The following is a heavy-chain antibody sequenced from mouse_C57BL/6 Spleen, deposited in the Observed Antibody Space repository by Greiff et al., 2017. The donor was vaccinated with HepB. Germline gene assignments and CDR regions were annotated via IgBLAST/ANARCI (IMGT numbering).Heavy chain of an antibody. D-gene: IGHD1-1*01. CDR3: ARHEGYYGSRGYFDY. CDR2: ISSGGSYT. CDR1: GFTFSSYG. Sequence: EVQRVESGGDLVKPGGSLKLSCAASGFTFSSYGMSWVRQTPDKRLEWVATISSGGSYTYYPDSVKGRFTISRDNAKNTLYLQMSSLKSEDTAMYYCARHEGYYGSRGYFDYWGQGTTLTVSS. V-gene: IGHV5-6*01. J-gene: IGHJ2*01.